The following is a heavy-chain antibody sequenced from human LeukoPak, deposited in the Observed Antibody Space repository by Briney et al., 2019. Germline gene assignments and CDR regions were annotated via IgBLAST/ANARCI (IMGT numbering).Heavy chain of an antibody. V-gene: IGHV3-7*01. D-gene: IGHD5-18*01. CDR3: ARGYTYGYIDY. CDR2: INQDGNQK. CDR1: GFTFSTYW. J-gene: IGHJ4*02. Sequence: GGSLTLSCAASGFTFSTYWMNWVRQAPGKGLEWVATINQDGNQKFYVDSVKGRFTIARDTAKNSLYLQMNSLRADDPSVYYRARGYTYGYIDYWGQGTLVTVSS.